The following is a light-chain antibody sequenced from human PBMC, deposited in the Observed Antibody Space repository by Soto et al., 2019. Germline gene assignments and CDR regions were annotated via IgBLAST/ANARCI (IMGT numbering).Light chain of an antibody. CDR2: DAS. Sequence: EIVLTHSPATLCLSPVERATLSCRASQSVSRYLAWYQQKPGQAPRLLMYDASNRATGIPARFSGSGSGTDFTLTISSLEPEDFALYYCQQRINWPPTFGGGTKVDIK. CDR3: QQRINWPPT. CDR1: QSVSRY. J-gene: IGKJ4*01. V-gene: IGKV3-11*01.